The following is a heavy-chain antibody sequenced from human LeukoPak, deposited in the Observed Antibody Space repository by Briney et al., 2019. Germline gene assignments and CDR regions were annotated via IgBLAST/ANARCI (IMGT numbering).Heavy chain of an antibody. V-gene: IGHV3-23*01. J-gene: IGHJ6*02. Sequence: GGSLRLSCTASGVTLSSYAMSWARQAPGKGLEWVSGISSSGSGGNTYYADSVKGRFTISRDNSKNTLYLQMNSLRAEDTAVYYCAKILERELQYYYYGVDVWGQGTSVTVSS. CDR3: AKILERELQYYYYGVDV. CDR2: ISSSGSGGNT. CDR1: GVTLSSYA. D-gene: IGHD5-24*01.